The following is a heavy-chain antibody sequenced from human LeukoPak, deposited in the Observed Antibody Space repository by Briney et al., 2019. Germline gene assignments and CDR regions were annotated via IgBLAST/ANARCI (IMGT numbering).Heavy chain of an antibody. CDR2: VSGGGGGT. CDR3: AKVRNYCSSTSCLSYFDY. D-gene: IGHD2-2*01. V-gene: IGHV3-23*01. J-gene: IGHJ4*02. CDR1: GFTFSSYS. Sequence: GGSLRLSCAASGFTFSSYSMNWVRQAPGKGLEWVSVVSGGGGGTYYADSVKGRFTISRDNSKNTLYLQMNSLRAEDTAVYYCAKVRNYCSSTSCLSYFDYWGQGTLVTVSS.